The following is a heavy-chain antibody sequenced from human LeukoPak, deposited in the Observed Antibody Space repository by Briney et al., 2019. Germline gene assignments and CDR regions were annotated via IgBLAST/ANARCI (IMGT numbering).Heavy chain of an antibody. CDR1: GYTFTSYG. J-gene: IGHJ4*02. CDR3: ARAPAVTTSRGPLFDY. V-gene: IGHV1-18*01. Sequence: ASVKVSCKASGYTFTSYGISWVRQAPGQGLEWMGWISAYNGNTNYAQKFQGRVTMTTDTSTSTAYMGLRSLRSDDTAVYYCARAPAVTTSRGPLFDYWGQGILVTVSS. CDR2: ISAYNGNT. D-gene: IGHD4-17*01.